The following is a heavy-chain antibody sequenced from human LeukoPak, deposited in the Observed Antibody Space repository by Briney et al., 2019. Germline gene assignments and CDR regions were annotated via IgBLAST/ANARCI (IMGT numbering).Heavy chain of an antibody. CDR1: GFTFSSYS. Sequence: GGSLRLSCAASGFTFSSYSMNWVRQAPGKGLEWVSSISSSSSYIYYADAVHGRFTVSRDNAKYSLYLQMNSLRAEDTAVYYCVRGSYGAYDYWGQGSLVTVSS. D-gene: IGHD4-17*01. CDR3: VRGSYGAYDY. V-gene: IGHV3-21*01. J-gene: IGHJ4*02. CDR2: ISSSSSYI.